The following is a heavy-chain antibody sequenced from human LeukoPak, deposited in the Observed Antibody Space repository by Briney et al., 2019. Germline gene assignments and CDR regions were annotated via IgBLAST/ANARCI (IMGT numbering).Heavy chain of an antibody. CDR1: GFTFSNYW. CDR3: TRGRLRS. V-gene: IGHV3-7*03. CDR2: TNEDGSEK. J-gene: IGHJ5*02. Sequence: GGSLRLSCAASGFTFSNYWMNWVRQGPGKGLEWVANTNEDGSEKYYVDSVKGRFTISRDNAKNPLYLEMNSLRVDDTAMYYCTRGRLRSWGQGTLVTVSS.